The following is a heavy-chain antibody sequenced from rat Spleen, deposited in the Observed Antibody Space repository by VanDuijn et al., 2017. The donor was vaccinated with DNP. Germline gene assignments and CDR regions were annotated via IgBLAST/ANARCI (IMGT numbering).Heavy chain of an antibody. V-gene: IGHV5S13*01. Sequence: EVQLVESGGGLVQPGRSLKLSCAASGFSFSDYDMAWVRQAPTKGLEWVSAINSDGVVTYYRDSVKGRFTVSRDNGKNVLYLQMDSLRSEDTATYYCATHGTFVYWGQGTLVTVSS. CDR2: INSDGVVT. J-gene: IGHJ3*01. CDR1: GFSFSDYD. CDR3: ATHGTFVY. D-gene: IGHD5-1*01.